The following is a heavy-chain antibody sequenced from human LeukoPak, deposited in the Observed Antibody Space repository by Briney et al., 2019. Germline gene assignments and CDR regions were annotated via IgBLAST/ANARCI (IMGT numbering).Heavy chain of an antibody. V-gene: IGHV4-38-2*02. D-gene: IGHD3-22*01. CDR2: IYHSGRT. Sequence: SSETLSLTCTVSGHSISSGYYWGWIRQPPGKGLEWIGSIYHSGRTFYNPSLKSRVTISVDTSKNQFSLKLSSVAAADTAVYYCARDPGTYYYDSRGNAFDIWGQGTMVTVSS. CDR3: ARDPGTYYYDSRGNAFDI. CDR1: GHSISSGYY. J-gene: IGHJ3*02.